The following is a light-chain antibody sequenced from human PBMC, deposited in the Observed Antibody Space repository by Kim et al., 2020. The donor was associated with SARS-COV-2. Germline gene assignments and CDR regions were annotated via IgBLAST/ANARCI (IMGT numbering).Light chain of an antibody. CDR2: DAS. CDR1: QSVSSY. Sequence: LSPGERAALSCRASQSVSSYLAWYQQKPGQAPRLLIYDASNRVTGIPARFSGSGSGTDFTLTISNLEPEDFAVYFCQQRSNWPLTFGGGTKVDIK. CDR3: QQRSNWPLT. J-gene: IGKJ4*01. V-gene: IGKV3-11*01.